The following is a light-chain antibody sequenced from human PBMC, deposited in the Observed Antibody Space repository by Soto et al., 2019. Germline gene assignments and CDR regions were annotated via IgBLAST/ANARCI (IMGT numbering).Light chain of an antibody. V-gene: IGLV4-69*01. CDR1: SGYSNYA. J-gene: IGLJ2*01. CDR2: LNSDGSH. Sequence: QTVVTQSPSASASLGASVKLTCTLGSGYSNYAITWHQQQPEKGPRYLMHLNSDGSHTKGDGIPDRFSGSKSGAERYLTISSLQSEDEADYYCQTWGTGIHVVFGGGTKLTVL. CDR3: QTWGTGIHVV.